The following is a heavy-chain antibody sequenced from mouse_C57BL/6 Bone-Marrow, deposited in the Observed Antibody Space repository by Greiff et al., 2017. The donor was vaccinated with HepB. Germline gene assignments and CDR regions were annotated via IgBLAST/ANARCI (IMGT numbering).Heavy chain of an antibody. V-gene: IGHV10-1*01. CDR3: VRHHYDVHYFDY. CDR1: GFSFNTYA. J-gene: IGHJ2*01. CDR2: IRSKSNNYAT. Sequence: EVMLVESGGGLVQPKGSLKLSCAASGFSFNTYAMNWVRQAPGKGLEWVARIRSKSNNYATYYADSVKDRFTISRDDSESMLYLQMNNLKTEDTAMYYCVRHHYDVHYFDYWGQGTTLTVSS. D-gene: IGHD1-2*01.